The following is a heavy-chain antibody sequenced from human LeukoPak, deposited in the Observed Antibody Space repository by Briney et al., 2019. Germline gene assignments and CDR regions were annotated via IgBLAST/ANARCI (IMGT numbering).Heavy chain of an antibody. J-gene: IGHJ4*02. CDR1: GFTCSSSW. CDR2: IKQDGSEK. CDR3: ASLTVTTVY. Sequence: GGSLRLXCAASGFTCSSSWMTWVRQAPGKGLEWVANIKQDGSEKYYVDSVKGRFTISRDNAKNSLYLQMNSLRAEDTAVYYCASLTVTTVYWGQGTLVTVSS. D-gene: IGHD4-17*01. V-gene: IGHV3-7*01.